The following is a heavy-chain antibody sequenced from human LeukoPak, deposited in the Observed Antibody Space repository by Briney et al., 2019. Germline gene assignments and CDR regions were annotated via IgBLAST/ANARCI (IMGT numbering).Heavy chain of an antibody. D-gene: IGHD3-10*01. CDR2: INHSGST. Sequence: SETLSLTCAVYGGSFSGYYWSWIRQPPGKGLEWIGEINHSGSTNYNPSLKSRVTISVDTSKNQFSLKLSSVTAAATAVYYCARTRTRPTMVRGVPTYYAMDVWGQATTVTVSS. CDR3: ARTRTRPTMVRGVPTYYAMDV. V-gene: IGHV4-34*01. J-gene: IGHJ6*02. CDR1: GGSFSGYY.